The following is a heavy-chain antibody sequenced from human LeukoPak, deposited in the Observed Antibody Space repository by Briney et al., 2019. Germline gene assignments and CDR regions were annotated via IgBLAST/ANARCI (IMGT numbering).Heavy chain of an antibody. D-gene: IGHD1-26*01. Sequence: SGGSLRLSCAASGFTFSSYSMNWVRQAPGKGLEWVSYISSSSSTIYYADSVKGRFTISRDNAKNSLYLQMNSLRAEDTAVYYCASKAVYSGSYQGCYFDYWGQGTLVTVSS. J-gene: IGHJ4*02. CDR2: ISSSSSTI. V-gene: IGHV3-48*04. CDR1: GFTFSSYS. CDR3: ASKAVYSGSYQGCYFDY.